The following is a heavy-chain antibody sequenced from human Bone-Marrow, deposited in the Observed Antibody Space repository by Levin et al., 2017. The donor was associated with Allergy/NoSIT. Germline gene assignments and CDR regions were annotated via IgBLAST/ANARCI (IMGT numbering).Heavy chain of an antibody. D-gene: IGHD3-3*02. CDR2: IYGGGTT. CDR1: GFTVSANY. Sequence: GESLKISCAASGFTVSANYMSWVRQAPGKGLQWVSVIYGGGTTYYADSVEGRFTLSRDISKDTLYLQMNSLRTEDTAVYYCARGSGAFDYWGQGTLVTVSS. V-gene: IGHV3-66*01. CDR3: ARGSGAFDY. J-gene: IGHJ4*02.